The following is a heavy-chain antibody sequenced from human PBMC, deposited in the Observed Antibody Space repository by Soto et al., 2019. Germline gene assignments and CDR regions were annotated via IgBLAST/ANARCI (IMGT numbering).Heavy chain of an antibody. CDR1: GGTFSSYA. V-gene: IGHV1-69*06. Sequence: QVQLVQSGAEVKKPGSSVKVSCKASGGTFSSYAIRWVRQAPGQGLEWMGGIIPIFGTANYAQKFQGRVTITADKSTSTAYMELSSLRSEDTAVYYCARDKQQLATYYCGMYVWGHGTTVTVSS. J-gene: IGHJ6*02. CDR2: IIPIFGTA. D-gene: IGHD6-13*01. CDR3: ARDKQQLATYYCGMYV.